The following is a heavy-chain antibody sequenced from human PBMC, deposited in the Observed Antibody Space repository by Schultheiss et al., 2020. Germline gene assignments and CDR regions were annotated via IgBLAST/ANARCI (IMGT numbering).Heavy chain of an antibody. D-gene: IGHD5-12*01. CDR2: INQSGST. Sequence: SETLSLTCAVYGGSFSGYYWSWIRQPPGKGLEWIGKINQSGSTNYNPSLKSRVTISVDTSKNQFSLKLSSVTAADTAVYYCARAISDVWGQGTTVTVSS. J-gene: IGHJ6*02. CDR1: GGSFSGYY. CDR3: ARAISDV. V-gene: IGHV4-34*01.